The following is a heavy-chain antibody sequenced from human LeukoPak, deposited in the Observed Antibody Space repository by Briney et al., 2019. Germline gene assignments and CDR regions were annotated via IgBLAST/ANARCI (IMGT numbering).Heavy chain of an antibody. CDR2: IYSGST. CDR3: AGSRITIFGVVPYYFEY. D-gene: IGHD3-3*01. CDR1: GGSISSGDYY. J-gene: IGHJ4*02. V-gene: IGHV4-30-4*08. Sequence: PSQTLSLTCTVSGGSISSGDYYWSWIRQPPGKGLEWIGYIYSGSTYYNPSLKSRVTISVDTSKNQFSVKLSSVTAADTAVYYCAGSRITIFGVVPYYFEYWGQGTLVTVSS.